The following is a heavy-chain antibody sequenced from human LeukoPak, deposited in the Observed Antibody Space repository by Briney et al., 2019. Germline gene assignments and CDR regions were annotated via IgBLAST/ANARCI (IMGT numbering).Heavy chain of an antibody. Sequence: PSQTLSLTCTVSGGSISSGGYYWSWIRQHPGKGLEWIEYIYYSGSTYYNPSLKSRVTISVDTSKNQFPLKLSSVTAADTAVYYCARDPPYCSGGSCYPRGMDVWGQGTTVTVSS. V-gene: IGHV4-31*03. D-gene: IGHD2-15*01. CDR2: IYYSGST. J-gene: IGHJ6*02. CDR3: ARDPPYCSGGSCYPRGMDV. CDR1: GGSISSGGYY.